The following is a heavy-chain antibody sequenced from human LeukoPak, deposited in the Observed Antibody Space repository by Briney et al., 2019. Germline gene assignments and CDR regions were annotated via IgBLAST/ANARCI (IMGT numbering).Heavy chain of an antibody. CDR1: GGSISSYY. CDR2: IYYSGST. J-gene: IGHJ3*02. V-gene: IGHV4-59*08. D-gene: IGHD4-17*01. CDR3: ARFHYGDWAFDI. Sequence: PSETLSLTCTVSGGSISSYYWSWIRQPPGKGLEWIGYIYYSGSTNYNPSLKSRVTISVDTSKKQFSLKLSSVTAADTTVYYCARFHYGDWAFDIWGQGTMVTVSS.